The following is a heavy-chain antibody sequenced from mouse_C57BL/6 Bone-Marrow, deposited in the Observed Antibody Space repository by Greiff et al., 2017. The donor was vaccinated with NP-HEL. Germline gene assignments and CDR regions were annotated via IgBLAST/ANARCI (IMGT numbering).Heavy chain of an antibody. J-gene: IGHJ1*03. CDR2: SRNKANDYTT. Sequence: EVMLVESGGGLVQSGRSLRLSCATSGFTFSDFYMEWVRQAPGKGLEWIAASRNKANDYTTEYSASVKGRFIVSRDTSQSILYLQMNALRAEDTAIYYCARGGPHYYGSSYYWYFDVWGTGTTVTVSS. V-gene: IGHV7-1*01. CDR3: ARGGPHYYGSSYYWYFDV. D-gene: IGHD1-1*01. CDR1: GFTFSDFY.